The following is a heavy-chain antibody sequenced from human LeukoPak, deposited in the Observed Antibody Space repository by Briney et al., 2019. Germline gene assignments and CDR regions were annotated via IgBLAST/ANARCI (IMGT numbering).Heavy chain of an antibody. J-gene: IGHJ4*02. V-gene: IGHV4-34*01. CDR3: ARGSSSWFDY. Sequence: PSETLSLTCAVYGGSFSGYYWSWIRQPPGKGLEWIGEINHSGSTNYNPSLKSRVTISVDTPKNQFSLKLSSVTAADTAVYYCARGSSSWFDYWGQGTLVTVSS. CDR1: GGSFSGYY. D-gene: IGHD6-13*01. CDR2: INHSGST.